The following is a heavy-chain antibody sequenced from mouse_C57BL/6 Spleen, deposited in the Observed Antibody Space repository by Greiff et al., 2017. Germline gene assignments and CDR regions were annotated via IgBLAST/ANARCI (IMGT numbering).Heavy chain of an antibody. CDR2: ISYDGSN. V-gene: IGHV3-6*01. J-gene: IGHJ2*01. Sequence: VQLKESGPGLVKPSQSLSLTCSVTGYSITSGYYWNWIRQFPGNKLEWMGYISYDGSNNYNPSLKNRISITRDTSKNQFFLKLNSVTTEDTATYYCARGFITTVEDYWGQGTTLTVSS. CDR1: GYSITSGYY. D-gene: IGHD1-1*01. CDR3: ARGFITTVEDY.